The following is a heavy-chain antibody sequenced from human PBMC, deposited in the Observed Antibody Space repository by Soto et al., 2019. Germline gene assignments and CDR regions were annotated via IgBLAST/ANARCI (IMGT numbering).Heavy chain of an antibody. D-gene: IGHD6-19*01. CDR3: ARANSSGWYFDY. V-gene: IGHV3-21*01. CDR2: ISSSSSYI. Sequence: GGSLRLSCAASGFTFSSYSMNWVRQAPGKGLEWVSSISSSSSYIYYADSVKGRFTISRDNAKNSLYLQMNSLRAEDTAVYYSARANSSGWYFDYWGQGTLVTVSS. J-gene: IGHJ4*02. CDR1: GFTFSSYS.